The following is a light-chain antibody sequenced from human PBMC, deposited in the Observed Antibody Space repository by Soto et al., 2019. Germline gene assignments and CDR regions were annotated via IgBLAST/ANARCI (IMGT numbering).Light chain of an antibody. CDR2: DYS. J-gene: IGLJ1*01. V-gene: IGLV3-21*02. Sequence: SYVATQPPSVSVAPGQTARITCGGDNIGRKSVHWYQQKPGQAPVLVVYDYSDRPSGIPERFSGTNSGNTATLTIRRVEAGDEADYYCQVWDRSSDHFGTGTKLTVL. CDR1: NIGRKS. CDR3: QVWDRSSDH.